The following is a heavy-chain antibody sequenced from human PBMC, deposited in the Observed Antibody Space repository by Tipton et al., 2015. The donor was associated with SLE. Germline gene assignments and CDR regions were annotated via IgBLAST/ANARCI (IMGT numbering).Heavy chain of an antibody. J-gene: IGHJ4*02. CDR1: GFIFSDYS. D-gene: IGHD4-23*01. Sequence: SLRLSCAASGFIFSDYSMNWVRQAPGKGLEWVSSISSSSRYIYHAESLKGRFTISRDNAKNSLYLQMNSLRAEDTAVYYCVRVGGGNFYSFDYWGQGTLVTVSS. CDR3: VRVGGGNFYSFDY. V-gene: IGHV3-21*01. CDR2: ISSSSRYI.